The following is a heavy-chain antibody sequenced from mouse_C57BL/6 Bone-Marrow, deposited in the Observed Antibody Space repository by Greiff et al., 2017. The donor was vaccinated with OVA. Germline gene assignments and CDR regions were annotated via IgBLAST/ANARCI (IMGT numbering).Heavy chain of an antibody. J-gene: IGHJ2*01. CDR3: ARAYHSNLGGGY. V-gene: IGHV1-55*01. CDR2: IYPGSGST. Sequence: QVQLQQPGAELVKPGASVKMSCKASGYTFTSYWITWVKQRPGQGLEWIGDIYPGSGSTNYNEKFKSKATLTVDTSSSTAYMQLSSLTSEDSAVYYCARAYHSNLGGGYWGQGTTLTVSS. D-gene: IGHD2-5*01. CDR1: GYTFTSYW.